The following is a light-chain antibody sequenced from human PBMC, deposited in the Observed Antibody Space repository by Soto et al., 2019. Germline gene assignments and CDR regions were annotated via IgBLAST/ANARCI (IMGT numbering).Light chain of an antibody. J-gene: IGLJ1*01. CDR2: DVS. CDR3: CSYAGSYSFV. CDR1: SNNVGDYNH. Sequence: QSALTQPRSVSGSPGQSVTISCTGTSNNVGDYNHVSWYQQHPGKAPKLMIYDVSRRPSGVPDRFSGSKSGNTASLTISGLQAEDEADYYCCSYAGSYSFVFETGTKLTVL. V-gene: IGLV2-11*01.